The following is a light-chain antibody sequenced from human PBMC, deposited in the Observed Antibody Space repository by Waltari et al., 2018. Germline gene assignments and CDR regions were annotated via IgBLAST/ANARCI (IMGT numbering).Light chain of an antibody. Sequence: QSVLTHPPSVSATPGQKVTISCSGSTSNIGNEFVSWYQQLPVTVPKLLVYDTYKRPSGIPDRFSGSKSGTSATLDITGLQTGDEAHYYCGAWDTSLTAYVFGTGTEVTVL. J-gene: IGLJ1*01. CDR2: DTY. V-gene: IGLV1-51*01. CDR3: GAWDTSLTAYV. CDR1: TSNIGNEF.